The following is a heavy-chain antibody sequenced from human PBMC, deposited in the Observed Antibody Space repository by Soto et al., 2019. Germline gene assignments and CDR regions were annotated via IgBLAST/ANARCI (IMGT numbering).Heavy chain of an antibody. D-gene: IGHD3-10*01. CDR2: IIPILGIA. J-gene: IGHJ3*02. CDR1: GGTFSSYT. CDR3: AREGDGSGSYDAFDI. V-gene: IGHV1-69*08. Sequence: QVQLVQSGAEVKKPGSSVKVSCKASGGTFSSYTISCVRQAPGQGLEWMGRIIPILGIANYAQKFQGRVTITADKSTSTAYMELSSLRSEDTAVYYCAREGDGSGSYDAFDIWGQGTMVTVSS.